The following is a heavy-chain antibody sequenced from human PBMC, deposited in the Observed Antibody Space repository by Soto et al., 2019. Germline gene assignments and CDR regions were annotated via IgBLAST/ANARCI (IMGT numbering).Heavy chain of an antibody. CDR2: IYYSGST. D-gene: IGHD1-26*01. Sequence: PSETLSLTCTVSGGSISSYYWSWIRQPPGKGLEWIGYIYYSGSTNYNPSLKSRVTISVDTSKNQFSLKLSSVTAADTAVYYCAREILPHYYFDYWGQGTLVTVSS. CDR1: GGSISSYY. CDR3: AREILPHYYFDY. V-gene: IGHV4-59*01. J-gene: IGHJ4*02.